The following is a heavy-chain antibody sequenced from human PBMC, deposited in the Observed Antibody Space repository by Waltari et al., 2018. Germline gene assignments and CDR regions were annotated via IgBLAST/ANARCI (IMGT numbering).Heavy chain of an antibody. Sequence: QLQLQESGPGLVKPSETLSLTCTVSGGSISSSSYYWGWIRQPPGKGLEWIGSIYYSGSTYYNPSLKSRVTISVDTSKNQFSLKLSSVTAADTAVYYCARLKRTPLGPFDYWGQGTLVTVSS. CDR1: GGSISSSSYY. D-gene: IGHD1-26*01. CDR2: IYYSGST. V-gene: IGHV4-39*01. J-gene: IGHJ4*02. CDR3: ARLKRTPLGPFDY.